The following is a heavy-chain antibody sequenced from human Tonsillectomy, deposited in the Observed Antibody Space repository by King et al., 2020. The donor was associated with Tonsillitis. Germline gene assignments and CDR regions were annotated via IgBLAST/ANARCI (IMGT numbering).Heavy chain of an antibody. CDR3: ARDPSDSSGYYYLAYYYYYMDV. J-gene: IGHJ6*03. CDR2: INSDASST. D-gene: IGHD3-22*01. CDR1: GFTFSSYW. Sequence: VQLVESGGGLVQPGGSLRLSCAASGFTFSSYWMHWVRQAPGKGLVWVSRINSDASSTSYADSVKGRFTISRENAKNMLYLQMNSLRAEDTAVYYCARDPSDSSGYYYLAYYYYYMDVWGKGTTVTVSS. V-gene: IGHV3-74*01.